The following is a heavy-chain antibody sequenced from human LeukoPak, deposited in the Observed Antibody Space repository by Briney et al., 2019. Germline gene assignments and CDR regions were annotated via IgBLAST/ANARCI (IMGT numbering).Heavy chain of an antibody. CDR2: ISSNGGST. Sequence: GGSLRLSCAASGFTFSSYAMHWVRQAPGKGLEYVSAISSNGGSTYYANSVKGRFTISRDNSKNTLYLQMGSLRAEDMAVYYCARESRIVGATSDAFDIWGQGTMVTVSS. D-gene: IGHD1-26*01. J-gene: IGHJ3*02. CDR3: ARESRIVGATSDAFDI. V-gene: IGHV3-64*01. CDR1: GFTFSSYA.